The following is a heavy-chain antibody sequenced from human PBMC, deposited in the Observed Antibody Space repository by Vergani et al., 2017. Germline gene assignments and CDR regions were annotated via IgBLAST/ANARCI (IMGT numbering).Heavy chain of an antibody. Sequence: QVQLVESGGGVVQPGRSLRLSCAASGFTFSSYAMHWVRQAPGKGLEWVAVISYDGSNKYYADSVKGRFTISRDNSKNTLYLQMNSLRAEDTAVYYCASLASRPADYGDYDLDYWGQGTLVTVAS. J-gene: IGHJ4*02. D-gene: IGHD4-17*01. CDR2: ISYDGSNK. V-gene: IGHV3-30-3*01. CDR3: ASLASRPADYGDYDLDY. CDR1: GFTFSSYA.